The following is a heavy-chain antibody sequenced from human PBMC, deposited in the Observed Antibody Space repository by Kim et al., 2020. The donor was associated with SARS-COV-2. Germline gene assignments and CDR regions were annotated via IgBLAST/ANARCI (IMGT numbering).Heavy chain of an antibody. J-gene: IGHJ4*02. D-gene: IGHD3-3*01. V-gene: IGHV4-59*01. Sequence: TPALKSRVTISVDTSKNQFSLKLSSVTAADTAVYYCARDFWSGYQYYFDYWGQGTLVTVSS. CDR3: ARDFWSGYQYYFDY.